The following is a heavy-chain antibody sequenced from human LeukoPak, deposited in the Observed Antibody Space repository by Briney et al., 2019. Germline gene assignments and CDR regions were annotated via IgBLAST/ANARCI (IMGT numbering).Heavy chain of an antibody. CDR1: GFSFTNYW. CDR3: AKAYYDILTGYYSAFDY. D-gene: IGHD3-9*01. V-gene: IGHV3-74*01. Sequence: GGSLRLSCAASGFSFTNYWMHWVRQAPGKGLVWVSHINSDGSATRYADSVKGRFTISRDNSKNTLYLQMNSLRAEDTAVYYCAKAYYDILTGYYSAFDYWGQGTLVTVSS. CDR2: INSDGSAT. J-gene: IGHJ4*02.